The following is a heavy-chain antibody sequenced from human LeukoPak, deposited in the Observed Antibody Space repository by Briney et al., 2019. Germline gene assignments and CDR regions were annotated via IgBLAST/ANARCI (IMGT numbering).Heavy chain of an antibody. CDR3: AKDLNWPRSEY. V-gene: IGHV3-23*01. J-gene: IGHJ4*02. CDR1: GFTFCTTA. CDR2: ISNSGGST. Sequence: GGSLRLSCAASGFTFCTTAMTWVRQAPGKGLEWVSGISNSGGSTDYADSVKGRFTISRDNSKNTLSLQMNSLRAEDTAVYYCAKDLNWPRSEYWGQGTLVTVSS. D-gene: IGHD1-20*01.